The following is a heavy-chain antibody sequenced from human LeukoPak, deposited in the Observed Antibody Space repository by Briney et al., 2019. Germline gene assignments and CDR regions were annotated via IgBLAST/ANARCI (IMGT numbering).Heavy chain of an antibody. CDR3: AKDGGNSGYDSGPFDY. Sequence: PGGSLRLSCAASGFTFDDYAMHWVRQAPGKGLEWVSGISWNSGSIGYADSVKGRFTISRDNAKNSLYLQMNSLRAEDTALYYCAKDGGNSGYDSGPFDYWGQGTLVTVSS. J-gene: IGHJ4*02. CDR2: ISWNSGSI. V-gene: IGHV3-9*01. CDR1: GFTFDDYA. D-gene: IGHD5-12*01.